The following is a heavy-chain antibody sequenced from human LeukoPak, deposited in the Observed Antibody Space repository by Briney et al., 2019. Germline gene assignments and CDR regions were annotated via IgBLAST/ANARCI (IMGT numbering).Heavy chain of an antibody. CDR1: GGSISSYY. CDR3: ARLGPFYYYGMDV. J-gene: IGHJ6*02. CDR2: IYYSGST. Sequence: KTSETLSLTCTVSGGSISSYYWGWIRQPPGKGLEWIGSIYYSGSTYYNPSLKSRVTISVDTSKNQFSLKLSSVTAADTAVYYCARLGPFYYYGMDVWGQGTTVTVSS. V-gene: IGHV4-39*01.